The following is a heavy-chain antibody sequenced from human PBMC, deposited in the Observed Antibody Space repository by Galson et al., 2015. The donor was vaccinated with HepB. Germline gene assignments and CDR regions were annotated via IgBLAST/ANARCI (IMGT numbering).Heavy chain of an antibody. D-gene: IGHD6-19*01. CDR2: IWSDGSDK. J-gene: IGHJ4*02. V-gene: IGHV3-33*01. CDR3: GRDRGWYGDQ. CDR1: GSTFSSYG. Sequence: SLRLSCAASGSTFSSYGIHWVRQAPGKGLEWVAIIWSDGSDKHYADSVKGRFTLSRDNSKNTVYLQMNSLRAEDTAVYYCGRDRGWYGDQWGQGTLVTVSS.